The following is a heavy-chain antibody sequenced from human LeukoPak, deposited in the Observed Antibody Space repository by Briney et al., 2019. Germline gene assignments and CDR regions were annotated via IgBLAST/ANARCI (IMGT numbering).Heavy chain of an antibody. CDR2: IYYSGST. J-gene: IGHJ4*02. D-gene: IGHD5-24*01. CDR3: ARSGRDGFTILDY. V-gene: IGHV4-59*12. Sequence: PSETLSLTCTVSGGSISSYYWSWIRQPPGKGLEWIGYIYYSGSTNYNPSLKSRVTISVDTSKKQFSLKVSSVTAADTAVYYCARSGRDGFTILDYWGQGTLVTVSS. CDR1: GGSISSYY.